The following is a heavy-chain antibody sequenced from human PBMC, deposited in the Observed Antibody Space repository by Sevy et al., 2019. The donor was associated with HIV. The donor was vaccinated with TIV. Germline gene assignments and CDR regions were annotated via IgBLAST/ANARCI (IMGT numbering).Heavy chain of an antibody. CDR3: ARAPCGSQGPGQYFHH. D-gene: IGHD1-26*01. V-gene: IGHV1-18*01. CDR1: GYTFTYYH. Sequence: ASVKVSCKASGYTFTYYHITWVRQAPGQGLEWMGWITPNNGHTNIAQRLQGRVTMTTDTSTSTAYPELRSLTSDDTAVYYCARAPCGSQGPGQYFHHWGQGTLVTVSS. J-gene: IGHJ1*01. CDR2: ITPNNGHT.